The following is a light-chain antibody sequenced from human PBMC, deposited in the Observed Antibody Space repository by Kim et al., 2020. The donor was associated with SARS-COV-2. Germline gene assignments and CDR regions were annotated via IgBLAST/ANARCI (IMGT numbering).Light chain of an antibody. Sequence: QSITISCPGTSSDVGGYNYVSWYQQHPGKAPKLMIYDVSNRPSGVSNRFSGSKSGNTASLTISGLQAEDEADYYCSSYTSSSTWVFGGGTQLTVL. CDR1: SSDVGGYNY. CDR3: SSYTSSSTWV. J-gene: IGLJ3*02. V-gene: IGLV2-14*03. CDR2: DVS.